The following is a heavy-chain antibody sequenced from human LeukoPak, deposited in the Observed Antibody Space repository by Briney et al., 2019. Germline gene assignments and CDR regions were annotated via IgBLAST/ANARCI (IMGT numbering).Heavy chain of an antibody. J-gene: IGHJ4*02. D-gene: IGHD3-22*01. Sequence: GRSLRLSCAASGFTFSSYGMHWVRQAPGKGLEWVAVIWYGGSNKYYADSVKGRFTISRDNSKNTLYLQMNSLRAEDTAVYYCAKEGSSGYYGYWGQGTLVTVSS. CDR2: IWYGGSNK. V-gene: IGHV3-30*18. CDR3: AKEGSSGYYGY. CDR1: GFTFSSYG.